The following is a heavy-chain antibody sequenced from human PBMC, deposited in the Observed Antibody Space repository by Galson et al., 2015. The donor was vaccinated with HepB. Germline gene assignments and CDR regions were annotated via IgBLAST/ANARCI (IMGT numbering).Heavy chain of an antibody. CDR3: ARDRKGGGYDPDY. CDR2: IWYDGSNK. V-gene: IGHV3-33*01. Sequence: SLRLSCAASGFTFSSYGMHWVRQAPGKGLEWVAVIWYDGSNKYYADSVKGRFTISRDNSKNTLYLQMNSLRAEDTAVYYCARDRKGGGYDPDYWGQGTLVTVSS. D-gene: IGHD5-12*01. CDR1: GFTFSSYG. J-gene: IGHJ4*02.